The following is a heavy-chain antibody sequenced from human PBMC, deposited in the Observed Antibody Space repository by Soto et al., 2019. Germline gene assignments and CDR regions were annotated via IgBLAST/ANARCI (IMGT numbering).Heavy chain of an antibody. V-gene: IGHV1-69*13. CDR2: IIPIFGTA. J-gene: IGHJ6*02. Sequence: SVKVSCKASGGTFSSYAISWVRQAPGQGLEWMGGIIPIFGTANYAQKFQGRVTITADESTSTAYMELSSLRSEDTAVYYCARDSIDYYDSSYYYYGMDVWGQGTTVTVSS. D-gene: IGHD3-22*01. CDR1: GGTFSSYA. CDR3: ARDSIDYYDSSYYYYGMDV.